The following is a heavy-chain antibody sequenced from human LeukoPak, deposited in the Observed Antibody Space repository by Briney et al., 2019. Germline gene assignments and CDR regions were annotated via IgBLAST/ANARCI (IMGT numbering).Heavy chain of an antibody. CDR3: ARGSFEYYYDSSGYFIY. V-gene: IGHV4-59*12. CDR1: GGSISSYY. CDR2: IYYSGST. J-gene: IGHJ4*02. Sequence: SETLSLTCTVSGGSISSYYWSWIRQPPGKGLEWIGYIYYSGSTNYNPSLKSRVTISVDTSKNQFSLKLSSVTAADTAVYYCARGSFEYYYDSSGYFIYWGQGTLVTVSS. D-gene: IGHD3-22*01.